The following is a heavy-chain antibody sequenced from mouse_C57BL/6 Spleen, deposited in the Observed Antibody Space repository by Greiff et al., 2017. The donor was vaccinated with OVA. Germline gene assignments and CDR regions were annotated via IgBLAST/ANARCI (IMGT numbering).Heavy chain of an antibody. CDR2: IYPRSGNT. CDR3: ARGKVYDGYYGDY. J-gene: IGHJ2*01. CDR1: GYTFTSYG. V-gene: IGHV1-81*01. D-gene: IGHD2-3*01. Sequence: QVQLKESGAELARPGASVKLSCKASGYTFTSYGISWVKQRTGQGLEWIGEIYPRSGNTYYNEKFKGKATLTADKSSSTAYMELRSLTSEDSAVYFCARGKVYDGYYGDYWGQGTTLTVSS.